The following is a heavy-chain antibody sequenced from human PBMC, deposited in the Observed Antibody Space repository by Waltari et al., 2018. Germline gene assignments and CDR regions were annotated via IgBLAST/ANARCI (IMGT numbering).Heavy chain of an antibody. CDR1: GFTFSSYA. CDR3: AKIPEWELLGAFDI. D-gene: IGHD1-26*01. CDR2: ISGSGGST. Sequence: EVQLVESGGGLVQPGWSLRLSCAASGFTFSSYAMSCVRPAPGKGLAWVYAISGSGGSTYYADYVKGRFTISRDNSKNTLYLQMNSLRAEDTAVYYCAKIPEWELLGAFDIWGQGTMVTVSS. J-gene: IGHJ3*02. V-gene: IGHV3-23*04.